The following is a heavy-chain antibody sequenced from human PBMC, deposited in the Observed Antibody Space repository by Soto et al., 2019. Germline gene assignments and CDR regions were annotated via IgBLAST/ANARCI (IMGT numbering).Heavy chain of an antibody. CDR2: IIPIFGTA. Sequence: ASVKVSCKASGGTFSSYAISWVRQAPGQGLEWMGGIIPIFGTANYAQKFQGRVTITADESTSTAYMELSSLRSEDTAVYYCARGHVDTAMANYYYGMDVWGQGTTVTVSS. J-gene: IGHJ6*02. CDR3: ARGHVDTAMANYYYGMDV. D-gene: IGHD5-18*01. V-gene: IGHV1-69*13. CDR1: GGTFSSYA.